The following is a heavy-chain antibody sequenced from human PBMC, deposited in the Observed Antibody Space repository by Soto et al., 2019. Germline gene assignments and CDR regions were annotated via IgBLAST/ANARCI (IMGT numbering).Heavy chain of an antibody. CDR1: GGSISSGDYY. CDR2: IYYSGST. J-gene: IGHJ4*02. D-gene: IGHD5-18*01. CDR3: ARGVDTAMARRPADY. V-gene: IGHV4-30-4*01. Sequence: VQLPESGPGLVKPSQTLSLTCTVSGGSISSGDYYWSWIRQPPGKGLAWIGYIYYSGSTYYNPALKSRVTISVDTSKTQFSLKLSSVTAADTAVYYWARGVDTAMARRPADYWGKGTLVTVS.